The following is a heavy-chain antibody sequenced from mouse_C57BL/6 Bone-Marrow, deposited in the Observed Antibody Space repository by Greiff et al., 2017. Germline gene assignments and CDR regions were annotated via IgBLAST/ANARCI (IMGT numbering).Heavy chain of an antibody. D-gene: IGHD1-1*01. J-gene: IGHJ4*01. CDR1: GYSITSDY. V-gene: IGHV3-8*01. Sequence: EVKVVESGPGLAKPSQTLSLTCSVTGYSITSDYWNWIRKFPGNKLEYMGYISYSGSTYYNPSLKSRISITRDTSKNQYYLQLNSVTTEDTATYYCARGNYGSSFYYAMDYWGQGTSVTVSS. CDR3: ARGNYGSSFYYAMDY. CDR2: ISYSGST.